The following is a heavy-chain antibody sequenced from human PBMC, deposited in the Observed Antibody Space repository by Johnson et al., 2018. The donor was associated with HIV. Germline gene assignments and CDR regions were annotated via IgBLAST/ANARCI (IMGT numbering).Heavy chain of an antibody. V-gene: IGHV3-66*01. J-gene: IGHJ3*02. CDR3: ARDDIRDGKSFDI. CDR1: GITVSSNY. CDR2: IYGGGST. Sequence: VQLVESGGGLVQPGGSLRLSCAASGITVSSNYMSWVRQAPGKGLEWVSVIYGGGSTYYADSVKGRFTISRDNSKNTLYLQMNSLRAEDTAVYYCARDDIRDGKSFDIWGQGTMVTVSS.